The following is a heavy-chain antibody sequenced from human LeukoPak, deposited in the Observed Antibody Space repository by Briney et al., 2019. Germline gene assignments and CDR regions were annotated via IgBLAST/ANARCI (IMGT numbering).Heavy chain of an antibody. CDR1: GFTFSDYY. V-gene: IGHV3-11*05. CDR3: ARGRGSGWYVDY. D-gene: IGHD6-19*01. Sequence: GGPLRLSCAASGFTFSDYYMTWIRQAPGKGLEWVSYISSSSGYTNYADSVKGRFTISRDNAKNSLYLQLNSLRAEDTALYYCARGRGSGWYVDYWGQGTLVTVSS. J-gene: IGHJ4*02. CDR2: ISSSSGYT.